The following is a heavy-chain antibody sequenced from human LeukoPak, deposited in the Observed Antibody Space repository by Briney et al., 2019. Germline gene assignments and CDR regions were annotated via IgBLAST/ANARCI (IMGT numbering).Heavy chain of an antibody. D-gene: IGHD3-10*01. V-gene: IGHV1-2*02. Sequence: ASVKVSCKASGYNFTDYYVHWVRQAPGQGLEWMGYITPNSEGTEFAQKFQGRVTMTRDTSIITAYIELSRLTSDDTAVYYCASGDYSGTKPDPIDMWGQGTLVTVSS. CDR1: GYNFTDYY. CDR2: ITPNSEGT. J-gene: IGHJ3*02. CDR3: ASGDYSGTKPDPIDM.